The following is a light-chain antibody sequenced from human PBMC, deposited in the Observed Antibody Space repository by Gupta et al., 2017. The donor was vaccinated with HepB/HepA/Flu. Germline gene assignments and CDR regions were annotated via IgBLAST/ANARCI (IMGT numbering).Light chain of an antibody. J-gene: IGKJ1*01. CDR3: QQYNSFSRT. CDR2: KAS. V-gene: IGKV1-5*03. Sequence: DIQMTQSPSTLSASVGDRVTITCRASQNINTWLAWYQQKPGKAPNLLIYKASNLDSGVPSRFSGSGSGTEFTLTISSLQPDDFATYYCQQYNSFSRTYGQGTKVEIK. CDR1: QNINTW.